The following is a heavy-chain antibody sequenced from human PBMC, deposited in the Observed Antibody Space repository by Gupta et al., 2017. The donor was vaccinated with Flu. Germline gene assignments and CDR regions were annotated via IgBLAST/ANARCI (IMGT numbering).Heavy chain of an antibody. CDR3: ARVVRSSYKGQAPFDY. Sequence: QVQLVQSGAEVKKPGASVKVSCKASGYTFTGYYMHWVRQAPGQGLEWMGWINPNSGGTNYAQKFQGRVTMTRDTSISTAYMELSRLRSDDTAVYYCARVVRSSYKGQAPFDYWGQGTLVTVSS. CDR1: GYTFTGYY. D-gene: IGHD3-10*01. V-gene: IGHV1-2*02. J-gene: IGHJ4*02. CDR2: INPNSGGT.